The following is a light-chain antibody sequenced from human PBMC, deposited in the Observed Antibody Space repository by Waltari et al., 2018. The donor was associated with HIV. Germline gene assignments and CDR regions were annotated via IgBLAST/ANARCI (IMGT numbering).Light chain of an antibody. J-gene: IGLJ2*01. Sequence: QSALTQPASVSGSPGQSITISCTGTSNDVGSYNFVSWYQQHPGKAPRLIIYEVSKRSSGVSNRFSVSKSGNTASLTISGLQAEDEADYSCCSYAGKSNTFLIFGGGTKLTVL. CDR2: EVS. V-gene: IGLV2-23*02. CDR3: CSYAGKSNTFLI. CDR1: SNDVGSYNF.